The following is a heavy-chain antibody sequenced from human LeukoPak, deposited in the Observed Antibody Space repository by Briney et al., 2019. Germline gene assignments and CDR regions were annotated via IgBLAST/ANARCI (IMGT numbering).Heavy chain of an antibody. CDR3: ARGGIDWFDP. J-gene: IGHJ5*02. CDR2: IYYSGST. CDR1: GGSISSHY. V-gene: IGHV4-59*11. Sequence: PSETLSLTCTVSGGSISSHYWSWIRQPPGKGLEWIGYIYYSGSTNYNPSLKSRVTISVDTSKNQFSLKLSSVTAADTAVYYCARGGIDWFDPWGQGTLVTVSS. D-gene: IGHD3-16*01.